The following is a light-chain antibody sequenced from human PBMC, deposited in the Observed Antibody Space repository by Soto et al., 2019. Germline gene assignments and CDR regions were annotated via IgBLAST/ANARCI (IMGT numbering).Light chain of an antibody. Sequence: DIQLTQSPSALSASVGDRVTVTCRASQSISSWLAWYQQKPGKAPKLLIHKASNLQIGVPSRFNGSGSGTEFTLTISSLQPDYFATYYCQHLVSFGQGTKLEIK. CDR2: KAS. V-gene: IGKV1-5*03. CDR3: QHLVS. CDR1: QSISSW. J-gene: IGKJ2*01.